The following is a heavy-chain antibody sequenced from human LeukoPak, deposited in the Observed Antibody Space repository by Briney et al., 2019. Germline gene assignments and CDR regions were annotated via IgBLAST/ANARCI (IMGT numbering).Heavy chain of an antibody. Sequence: ASETLSLTCTVSRGSITDNYWSWIRQPPGKGPEWSGYVYYSGGGTNYNPSLKSRVTMSVDTSKNHFSLKLGSVTAADTAVYYCARGNSSGWYGGFDYWGQGILVTVSS. CDR1: RGSITDNY. CDR3: ARGNSSGWYGGFDY. V-gene: IGHV4-59*01. J-gene: IGHJ4*02. D-gene: IGHD6-19*01. CDR2: VYYSGGGT.